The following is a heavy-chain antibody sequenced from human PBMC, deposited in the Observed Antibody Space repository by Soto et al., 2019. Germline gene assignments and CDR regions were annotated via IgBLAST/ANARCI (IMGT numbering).Heavy chain of an antibody. V-gene: IGHV4-31*03. J-gene: IGHJ4*02. CDR2: IYHSGST. CDR1: GGSISSGGHY. D-gene: IGHD6-19*01. CDR3: ARYSSGWDQAYFDY. Sequence: SETLSLTCTVSGGSISSGGHYWSWIRQHPGKGLEWIGYIYHSGSTYYNPSLKSRVTISVDTSKNQFSLKLSSVTAADTAVYYCARYSSGWDQAYFDYWGQGTLVTVS.